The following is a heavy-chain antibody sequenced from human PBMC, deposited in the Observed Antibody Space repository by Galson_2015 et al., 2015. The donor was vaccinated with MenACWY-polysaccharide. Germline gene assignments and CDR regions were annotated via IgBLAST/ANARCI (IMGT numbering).Heavy chain of an antibody. D-gene: IGHD3-10*01. CDR1: GFNFSSYG. CDR2: VWNDGTKK. Sequence: SLRLSCAASGFNFSSYGMHWVRQAPGKGLEWAAVVWNDGTKKYYADSVKGRFTVSRDNSKNTLYLQMNSLRVEDTAVYYCARDLGSGMGPAIDFWGQGTLVTVSS. CDR3: ARDLGSGMGPAIDF. J-gene: IGHJ4*02. V-gene: IGHV3-33*01.